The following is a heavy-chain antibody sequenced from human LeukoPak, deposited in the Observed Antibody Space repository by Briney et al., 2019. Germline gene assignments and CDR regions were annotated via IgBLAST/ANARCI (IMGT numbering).Heavy chain of an antibody. V-gene: IGHV3-9*01. J-gene: IGHJ4*02. CDR2: ISWNSGSI. Sequence: PGRSLRLSCAASGFTFDDYAMHWVRQAPGKGLEWVSGISWNSGSIGYADSVKGRFTISRDNAKNSLYLQMNSLRAEDTAVYYCARDSQMDYFDYWGQGTLVTVSS. CDR3: ARDSQMDYFDY. D-gene: IGHD2-8*01. CDR1: GFTFDDYA.